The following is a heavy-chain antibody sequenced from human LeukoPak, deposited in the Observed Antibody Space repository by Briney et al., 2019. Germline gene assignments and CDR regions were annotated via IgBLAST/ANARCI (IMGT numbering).Heavy chain of an antibody. V-gene: IGHV1-69*04. CDR3: ARTLGATYYFDY. CDR1: GGTFSSYA. D-gene: IGHD1-26*01. J-gene: IGHJ4*02. Sequence: ASVKVSCKASGGTFSSYAISWVRQAPGQGLEWMGRIIPILGIANYAQKFQGRVTITADKSTSTAYMELSSLRSEDTAVYYCARTLGATYYFDYWGQGTLVTVSS. CDR2: IIPILGIA.